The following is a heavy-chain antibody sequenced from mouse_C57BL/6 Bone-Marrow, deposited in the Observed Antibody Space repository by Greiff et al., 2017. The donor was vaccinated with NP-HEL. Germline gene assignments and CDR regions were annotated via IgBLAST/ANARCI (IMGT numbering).Heavy chain of an antibody. CDR1: GYTFTSYW. CDR3: ARTLITTVVPHWYFDG. Sequence: VQLQQPGAELVKPGASVKLSCKASGYTFTSYWMHWVKQRPGQGLEWIGMFHPNSGSTNYNEKFKSKATLTVDKSSSTAYMQLSSLTSEDSAVYYCARTLITTVVPHWYFDGWGTGTTVTVSS. V-gene: IGHV1-64*01. CDR2: FHPNSGST. J-gene: IGHJ1*03. D-gene: IGHD1-1*01.